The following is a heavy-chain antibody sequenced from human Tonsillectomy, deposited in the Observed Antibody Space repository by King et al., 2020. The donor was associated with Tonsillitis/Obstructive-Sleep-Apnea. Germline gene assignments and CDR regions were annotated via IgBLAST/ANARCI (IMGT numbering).Heavy chain of an antibody. V-gene: IGHV4-59*01. Sequence: QLQESGPGLMKPSETLSLTCTVSGDSLSSYYWTWIRQPPGKGLEWIGYIYNSGSTNYNPSLKSRVSISVDTSKNQFSLKLSSVTAADTAVYYCARSPSNYANDYWGQGTLVTVSS. J-gene: IGHJ4*02. CDR3: ARSPSNYANDY. CDR2: IYNSGST. CDR1: GDSLSSYY. D-gene: IGHD4-11*01.